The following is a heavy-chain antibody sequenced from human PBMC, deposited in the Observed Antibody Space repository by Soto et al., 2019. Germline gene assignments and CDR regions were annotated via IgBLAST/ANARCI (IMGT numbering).Heavy chain of an antibody. V-gene: IGHV3-23*01. CDR3: AKKSEIAVPRYYFDL. CDR2: MNGGGGSK. CDR1: GFTVASDA. J-gene: IGHJ4*02. Sequence: PGWALRLSSAPSGFTVASDAMICVRHAPAKGLEWVSSMNGGGGSKYYAESVQGRFTISRDNSKNTLYLQMNSLRVEDKAVYYCAKKSEIAVPRYYFDLWGQGTLVTVSS. D-gene: IGHD2-21*01.